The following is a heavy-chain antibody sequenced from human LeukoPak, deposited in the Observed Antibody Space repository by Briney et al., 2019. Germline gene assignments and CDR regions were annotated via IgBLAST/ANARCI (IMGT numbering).Heavy chain of an antibody. D-gene: IGHD3-22*01. CDR3: ATSYYYDSSGYYGWFDP. CDR2: IIPIFGTA. Sequence: ASVKVSCKASGGTFSSYAISWVGQAPGQGLEWMGGIIPIFGTAKYAQKFQGRVTITADESTSTAYMELSSLRSVDTAVYYCATSYYYDSSGYYGWFDPWGQGTLVTVSS. V-gene: IGHV1-69*13. CDR1: GGTFSSYA. J-gene: IGHJ5*02.